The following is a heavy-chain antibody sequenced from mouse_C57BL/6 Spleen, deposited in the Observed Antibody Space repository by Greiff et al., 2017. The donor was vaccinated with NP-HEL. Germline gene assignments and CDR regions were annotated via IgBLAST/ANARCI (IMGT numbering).Heavy chain of an antibody. J-gene: IGHJ2*01. V-gene: IGHV1-53*01. D-gene: IGHD2-3*01. Sequence: VQLQQPGTELVKPGASVKLSCKASGYTFTSYWMHWVKQRPGQGLGWIGNINPSNGGTNYNEKFKSKATLTVDKSSSTAYMQLSSLTSEDSAVYYCARRGSYDGYFFDYWGQGTTLTVSS. CDR2: INPSNGGT. CDR1: GYTFTSYW. CDR3: ARRGSYDGYFFDY.